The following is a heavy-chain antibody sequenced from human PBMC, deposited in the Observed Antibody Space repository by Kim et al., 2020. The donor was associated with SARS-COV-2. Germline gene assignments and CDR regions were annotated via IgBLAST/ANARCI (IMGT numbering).Heavy chain of an antibody. Sequence: ASVKVSCKASGYTFTSYAMHWVRQAPGQRLEWMGWINSGNGNTKYSQKFQGRVTITRDTSASTAYMELSSLRSEDTAVYYCARARYYYGSGSYFGADYWGQGTLVTVSS. D-gene: IGHD3-10*01. CDR1: GYTFTSYA. CDR2: INSGNGNT. CDR3: ARARYYYGSGSYFGADY. V-gene: IGHV1-3*01. J-gene: IGHJ4*02.